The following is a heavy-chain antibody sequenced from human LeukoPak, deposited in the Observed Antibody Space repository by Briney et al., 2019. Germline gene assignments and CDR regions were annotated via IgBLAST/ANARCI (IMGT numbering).Heavy chain of an antibody. CDR1: GSTFSNAW. V-gene: IGHV3-15*01. J-gene: IGHJ4*02. Sequence: PGGSLRLSCADSGSTFSNAWMSWVRQAPGKGLEWVGRIKSKTDGGTTDYAAPVKGRFTISRDDSKNTLYLQMNSLKTEDTAVYYCTTGNYPGSFDYWGQGTLVTVSS. D-gene: IGHD1-7*01. CDR2: IKSKTDGGTT. CDR3: TTGNYPGSFDY.